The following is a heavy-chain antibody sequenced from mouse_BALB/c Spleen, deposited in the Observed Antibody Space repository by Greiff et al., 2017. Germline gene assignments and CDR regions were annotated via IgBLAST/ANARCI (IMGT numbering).Heavy chain of an antibody. CDR1: GFSLTSYG. CDR2: IWAGGST. J-gene: IGHJ4*01. D-gene: IGHD1-1*01. Sequence: QVQLKESGPGLVAPSQSLSITCTVSGFSLTSYGVHWVRQPPGKGLEWLGVIWAGGSTNYNSALMSRLSISKDNSKSQVFLKMNSLQTDDTAMYYCARGAIYYYGSSFMDYWGQGTSVTVSS. CDR3: ARGAIYYYGSSFMDY. V-gene: IGHV2-9*02.